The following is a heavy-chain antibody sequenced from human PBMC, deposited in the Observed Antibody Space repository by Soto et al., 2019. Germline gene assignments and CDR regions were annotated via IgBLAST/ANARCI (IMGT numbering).Heavy chain of an antibody. J-gene: IGHJ6*02. CDR2: ISYDGSNK. Sequence: GGSLRLSCAASGFTFSSYAMHWVRQAPGKGLGWVAVISYDGSNKYYADSVKGRFTISRDNSKNTLYLQMNSLRAEDTAVYYCARTKKRGYSGYDYVGTYYYYGMDVWGQGTTVTVSS. CDR1: GFTFSSYA. V-gene: IGHV3-30-3*01. CDR3: ARTKKRGYSGYDYVGTYYYYGMDV. D-gene: IGHD5-12*01.